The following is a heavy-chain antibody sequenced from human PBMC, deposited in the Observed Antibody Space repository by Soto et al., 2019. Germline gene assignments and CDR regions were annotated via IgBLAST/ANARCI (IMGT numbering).Heavy chain of an antibody. V-gene: IGHV3-23*01. CDR1: GFTFSSYG. J-gene: IGHJ4*02. D-gene: IGHD1-7*01. Sequence: EVQLLESGGGLVQPGGSLRLSCAASGFTFSSYGMTWVRQAPGKGLEWVSFSSATGAGTYYADSVKGRFTISRDNSKNTLYLQMTSLRADDTAVYYCAKGGGGGGNYGFDSDLWGQGALVIVSS. CDR3: AKGGGGGGNYGFDSDL. CDR2: SSATGAGT.